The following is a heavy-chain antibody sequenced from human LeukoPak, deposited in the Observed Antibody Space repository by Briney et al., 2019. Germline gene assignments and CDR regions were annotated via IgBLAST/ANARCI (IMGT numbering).Heavy chain of an antibody. V-gene: IGHV4-39*07. CDR1: GGSISSRTYY. CDR3: GGDLSNSQTVYYYYYMEV. CDR2: IYYSGTT. Sequence: SETLSLTCTVSGGSISSRTYYWVWIRQPPGKGLEGIGTIYYSGTTYYNPSLKSRVTISLDTSKNQFSLKLSSVTPADTAIYECGGDLSNSQTVYYYYYMEVWGKGATVTVCS. J-gene: IGHJ6*03. D-gene: IGHD4-11*01.